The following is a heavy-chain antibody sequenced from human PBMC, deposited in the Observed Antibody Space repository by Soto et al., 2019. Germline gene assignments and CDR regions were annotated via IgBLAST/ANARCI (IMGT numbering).Heavy chain of an antibody. CDR1: GFTFSSYG. V-gene: IGHV3-9*01. CDR3: AKDSVLAGTTTFDY. CDR2: ISWNSGSI. J-gene: IGHJ4*02. D-gene: IGHD1-7*01. Sequence: GGSLRLSCAASGFTFSSYGMHWVRQAPGKGLEWVSGISWNSGSIGYADSVKGRFTISRDNAKNSLYLQMNSLRAEDTALYYCAKDSVLAGTTTFDYWGQGTLVTVSS.